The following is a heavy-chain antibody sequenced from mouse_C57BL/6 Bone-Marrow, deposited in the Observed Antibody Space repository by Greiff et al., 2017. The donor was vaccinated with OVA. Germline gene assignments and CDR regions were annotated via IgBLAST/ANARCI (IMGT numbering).Heavy chain of an antibody. CDR2: INPNNGGT. CDR3: ARGGNSWYFDV. J-gene: IGHJ1*03. CDR1: GYTFTDYY. V-gene: IGHV1-26*01. D-gene: IGHD2-1*01. Sequence: VQLQQSGPELVKPGASVKISCQASGYTFTDYYMNWVKQSHGKSLEWIGDINPNNGGTSYNQKFKGKATLTVDKSSSTAYMELRSLTSEDSAVYYCARGGNSWYFDVWGTGTTVTVSS.